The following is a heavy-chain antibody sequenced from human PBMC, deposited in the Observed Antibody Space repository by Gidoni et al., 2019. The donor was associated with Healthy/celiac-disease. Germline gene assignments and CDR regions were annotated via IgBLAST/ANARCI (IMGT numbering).Heavy chain of an antibody. J-gene: IGHJ3*02. CDR1: GYTFTSYG. D-gene: IGHD1-26*01. CDR2: ISAYNGNK. Sequence: QVHLVQSGAEVTKPGASVQVSCKASGYTFTSYGISWVRQAPGQGLVWMGWISAYNGNKNYAQKLQGRVTMTTDTSTSTAYMELRSLRSDDTAVYYCARDQRVGAPTSDAFDIWGQGTMVTVSS. V-gene: IGHV1-18*01. CDR3: ARDQRVGAPTSDAFDI.